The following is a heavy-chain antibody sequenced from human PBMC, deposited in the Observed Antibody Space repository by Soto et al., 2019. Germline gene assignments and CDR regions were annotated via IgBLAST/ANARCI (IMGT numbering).Heavy chain of an antibody. CDR1: GGSSSSSSYY. V-gene: IGHV4-39*01. CDR2: IYYSGST. Sequence: SETLSLTCTVSGGSSSSSSYYWGWLRQPPGKGLEWIGCIYYSGSTYYNPSLKSRVTISVDTSKNQFSLKLSSVTAADTAVYYCARVSSNWYPDYWGQGTLVTASS. CDR3: ARVSSNWYPDY. D-gene: IGHD6-13*01. J-gene: IGHJ4*02.